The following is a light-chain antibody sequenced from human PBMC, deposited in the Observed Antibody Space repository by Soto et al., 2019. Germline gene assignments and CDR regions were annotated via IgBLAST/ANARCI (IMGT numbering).Light chain of an antibody. CDR1: QSVLYSSNTKNY. CDR2: WAS. CDR3: QQYYSAPWT. Sequence: DIVMTQSPDSLAVSLGERATINCKSSQSVLYSSNTKNYLAWYQQKPGQPPKLLIYWASTRESGVPDRFSGSESGTDFTLNISSLQAEDVAVYYYQQYYSAPWTFGQGTKVEIK. J-gene: IGKJ1*01. V-gene: IGKV4-1*01.